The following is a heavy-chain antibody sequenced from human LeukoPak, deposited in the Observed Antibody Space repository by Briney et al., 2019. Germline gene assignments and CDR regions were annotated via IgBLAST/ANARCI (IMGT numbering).Heavy chain of an antibody. D-gene: IGHD3-22*01. Sequence: SETLSLTCTVSGGSISGYYWSWIRQPPGEGLEWIGYIYYSGTTDYSPSLRSRVTMSVDTSKSQFSLKLSSVTAADTAVYYCARDLIYYDSSGYYSVGAFDIWGQGTMVTVSS. CDR1: GGSISGYY. J-gene: IGHJ3*02. CDR3: ARDLIYYDSSGYYSVGAFDI. CDR2: IYYSGTT. V-gene: IGHV4-59*01.